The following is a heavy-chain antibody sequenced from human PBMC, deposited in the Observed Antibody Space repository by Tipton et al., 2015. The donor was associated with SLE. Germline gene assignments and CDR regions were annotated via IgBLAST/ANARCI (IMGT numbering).Heavy chain of an antibody. V-gene: IGHV4-61*08. J-gene: IGHJ4*02. CDR1: GYSISGGYY. Sequence: LRLSCIVSGYSISGGYYWGWIRQPPGKGLEWIGYIYYSGSTNYKPSLKSRVTIPVDTSKNQFSLKLNSVTAADTAMYFCARSPGRLRSMDYWGQGTLVTVSS. CDR2: IYYSGST. CDR3: ARSPGRLRSMDY. D-gene: IGHD3-3*01.